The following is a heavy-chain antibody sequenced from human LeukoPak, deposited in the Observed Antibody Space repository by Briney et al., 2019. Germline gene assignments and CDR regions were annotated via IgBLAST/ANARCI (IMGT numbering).Heavy chain of an antibody. CDR3: ALSRLGEPGGMDV. CDR1: GYTFTGYH. D-gene: IGHD3-10*01. J-gene: IGHJ6*02. Sequence: ASVKVSCKTSGYTFTGYHIHWVRQAPGQGLEWMGWINPNGGGTHYARKFQGWVTMTRDTSINTVHMELSSLRSDGTAVYYCALSRLGEPGGMDVWGQGTTVTVSS. V-gene: IGHV1-2*04. CDR2: INPNGGGT.